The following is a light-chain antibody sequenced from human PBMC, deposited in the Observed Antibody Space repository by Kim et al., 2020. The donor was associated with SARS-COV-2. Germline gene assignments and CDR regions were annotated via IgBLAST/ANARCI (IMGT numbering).Light chain of an antibody. CDR2: AAT. Sequence: DIQMTQSPSSLSASIGDRVTISCRSSQRISDYLNWYQQKPGKAPKLLVFAATSLQSGVPSRFSGSGSGTDFTLTVSSLQPEDFAIYYCQQGYSTPRTFGQGTSLEIK. J-gene: IGKJ2*01. V-gene: IGKV1-39*01. CDR1: QRISDY. CDR3: QQGYSTPRT.